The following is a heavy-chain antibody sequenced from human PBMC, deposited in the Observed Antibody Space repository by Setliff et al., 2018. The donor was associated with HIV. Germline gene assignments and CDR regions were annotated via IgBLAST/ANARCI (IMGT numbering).Heavy chain of an antibody. CDR2: IYTNGRT. V-gene: IGHV4-61*09. CDR3: ARNDAFDI. CDR1: GDSISRDFYY. Sequence: SENLSLTCTVSGDSISRDFYYWNWIRQPAGKGLEWIGHIYTNGRTHYNPSLKSRVTISVDTSKNQFSLKLSSVTAADTAVYYCARNDAFDIWGQGTLVTVSS. J-gene: IGHJ3*02.